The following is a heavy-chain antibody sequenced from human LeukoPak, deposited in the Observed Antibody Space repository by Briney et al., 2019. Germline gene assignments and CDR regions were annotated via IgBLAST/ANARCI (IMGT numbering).Heavy chain of an antibody. D-gene: IGHD4-17*01. V-gene: IGHV1-18*01. CDR1: CYTFTSYG. Sequence: RASVKVSCKASCYTFTSYGISWVRQAPGQGLEWMGWISAYNGNTSYAQKLQGRVLMTTDTSTSTAYMELRSLRSDDTAAYYCTTHSYYGDTNNYYYYSMDVWGKGTTVTVSS. J-gene: IGHJ6*03. CDR2: ISAYNGNT. CDR3: TTHSYYGDTNNYYYYSMDV.